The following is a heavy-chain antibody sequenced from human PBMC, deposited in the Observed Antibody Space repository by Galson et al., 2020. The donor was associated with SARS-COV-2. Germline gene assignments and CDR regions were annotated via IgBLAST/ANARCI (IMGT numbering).Heavy chain of an antibody. V-gene: IGHV1-18*01. CDR2: ISPYNSNT. CDR1: GYTFANYD. Sequence: ASVTVSCEASGYTFANYDVNWVRQAPGQGLEWMGKISPYNSNTNYTQKLQGRVTMTTDTVTSTAYMELRSLTSDDTAVYYCARSLSLGDCSGGSCFFYWGQGTLVTVSS. D-gene: IGHD2-15*01. J-gene: IGHJ4*02. CDR3: ARSLSLGDCSGGSCFFY.